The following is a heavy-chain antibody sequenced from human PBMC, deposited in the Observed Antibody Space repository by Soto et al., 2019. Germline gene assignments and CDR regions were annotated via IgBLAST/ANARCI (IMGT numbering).Heavy chain of an antibody. Sequence: QITLKESGPTLVKPTQTLTLTCTFSGFSLSTSGVGVGWIRQPPGKALEWLALIYWDDDKRYSPSLKSRLTITKDTPKNQVVLTMTNMDPVDTATYYCAHTPFPDYVWGSYRSYYFDYWGQGTLVTVSS. CDR1: GFSLSTSGVG. CDR2: IYWDDDK. D-gene: IGHD3-16*02. V-gene: IGHV2-5*02. CDR3: AHTPFPDYVWGSYRSYYFDY. J-gene: IGHJ4*02.